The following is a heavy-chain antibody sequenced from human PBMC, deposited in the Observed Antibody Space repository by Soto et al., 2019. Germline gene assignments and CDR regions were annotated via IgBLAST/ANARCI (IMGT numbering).Heavy chain of an antibody. V-gene: IGHV4-30-2*05. J-gene: IGHJ4*02. CDR3: ARSFGVAPAGPFDY. CDR2: IFDSGST. CDR1: GGSISSGGYS. Sequence: SETLSLTCAVSGGSISSGGYSWSWIRQPPGKGLEWIGYIFDSGSTYYNPSLKSRLSISVDTSKNQFSLKLTSVTAADTAVYYCARSFGVAPAGPFDYWGQGILVTLSS. D-gene: IGHD2-2*01.